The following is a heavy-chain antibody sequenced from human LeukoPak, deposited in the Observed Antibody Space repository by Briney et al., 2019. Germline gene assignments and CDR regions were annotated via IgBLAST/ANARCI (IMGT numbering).Heavy chain of an antibody. CDR1: GGTFSSYA. Sequence: SVKVSCKASGGTFSSYAISWVRQAPGQGLEWMGWIIPIFGTANYAQKFQGRVTITPDESTSTAYMELSSLRSEDTDVYYCARLVGYSGYDFYYYYMDVWGKGTTVTVSS. CDR3: ARLVGYSGYDFYYYYMDV. V-gene: IGHV1-69*13. J-gene: IGHJ6*03. CDR2: IIPIFGTA. D-gene: IGHD5-12*01.